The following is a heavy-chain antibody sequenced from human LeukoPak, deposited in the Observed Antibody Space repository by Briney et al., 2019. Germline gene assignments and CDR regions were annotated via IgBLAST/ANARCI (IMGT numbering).Heavy chain of an antibody. J-gene: IGHJ4*02. CDR1: GGSFSGYY. CDR2: INQSGST. D-gene: IGHD2-2*01. CDR3: ARGYQLLDY. Sequence: PSETLSLTCVVSGGSFSGYYWSWIRQPPGKGLGWIGEINQSGSTNYNPSLKSRVTISVDTSKNQFPLKLSSVTAADTAVYYCARGYQLLDYWGQGTLVTVSS. V-gene: IGHV4-34*01.